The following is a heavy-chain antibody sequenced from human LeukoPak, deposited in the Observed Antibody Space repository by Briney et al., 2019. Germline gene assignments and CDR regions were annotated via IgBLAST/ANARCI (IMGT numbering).Heavy chain of an antibody. V-gene: IGHV3-74*01. J-gene: IGHJ4*02. Sequence: GGSLRLSCAASGFTVTSNWIHLVRQAPGKGLVWVSRIDDAGSGTSYADSVKGRFTISRDTAKNTVYLQMNSLRVDDTAVYYCATGFDLWGQGTLVTVSS. CDR3: ATGFDL. CDR1: GFTVTSNW. CDR2: IDDAGSGT.